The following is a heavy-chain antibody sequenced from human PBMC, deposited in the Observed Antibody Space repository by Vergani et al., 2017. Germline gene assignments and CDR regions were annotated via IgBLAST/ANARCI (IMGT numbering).Heavy chain of an antibody. CDR2: ISSSGSTI. D-gene: IGHD6-6*01. V-gene: IGHV3-48*03. J-gene: IGHJ2*01. CDR3: AREDSSSSFLWYFDL. Sequence: EVQLVESGGGLVQPGGSLRLSCAASGFTFSSYEMNWVRQAPGKGLEWVSYISSSGSTIYYADSVKGRFTISRDNAKNSLYLQMNSLRAEDTAVYYCAREDSSSSFLWYFDLWGRGTLVTVSS. CDR1: GFTFSSYE.